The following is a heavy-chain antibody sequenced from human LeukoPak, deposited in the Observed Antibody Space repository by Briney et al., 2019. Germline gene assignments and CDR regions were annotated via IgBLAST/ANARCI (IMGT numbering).Heavy chain of an antibody. CDR1: GFTFSSYW. J-gene: IGHJ4*02. D-gene: IGHD1-1*01. Sequence: GGSLRLSCAASGFTFSSYWMHWVRHVPGKGLVWVSRLKSDGSSTKYADSVQGRFTISRDDAKNTLYLQMTSVRVEDAAVYYCARTTMETQYFDRWGQGTLVTVSS. V-gene: IGHV3-74*03. CDR2: LKSDGSST. CDR3: ARTTMETQYFDR.